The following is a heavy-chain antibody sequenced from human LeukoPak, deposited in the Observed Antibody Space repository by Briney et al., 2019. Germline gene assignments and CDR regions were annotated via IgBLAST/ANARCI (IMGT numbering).Heavy chain of an antibody. D-gene: IGHD3-10*01. J-gene: IGHJ5*01. CDR2: IYSSGST. CDR3: ARGPPDFYNSGSYYNGYNWFDS. Sequence: SETLSLTCTVSGGSISNGTSYWTWIRQPAGKSLEWLGRIYSSGSTNYNPSLKSRVTISADTSKNQFSLTLTSVTAADTAVYYCARGPPDFYNSGSYYNGYNWFDSWGQGTLVTVSS. V-gene: IGHV4-61*02. CDR1: GGSISNGTSY.